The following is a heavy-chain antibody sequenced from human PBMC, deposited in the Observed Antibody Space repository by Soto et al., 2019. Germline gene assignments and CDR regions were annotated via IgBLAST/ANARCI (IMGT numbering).Heavy chain of an antibody. D-gene: IGHD3-10*01. Sequence: ESGGGLVQPGGSLRLSCAASGFTFSSYAMSWVRQAPGKGLEGVSAISGSGGSTYYADSVKGRFTISRDNSKNTLYLQMNSLRADDTAVYYCAKDGVVRGKFDYWGQGTLVTVSS. CDR2: ISGSGGST. CDR3: AKDGVVRGKFDY. J-gene: IGHJ4*02. V-gene: IGHV3-23*01. CDR1: GFTFSSYA.